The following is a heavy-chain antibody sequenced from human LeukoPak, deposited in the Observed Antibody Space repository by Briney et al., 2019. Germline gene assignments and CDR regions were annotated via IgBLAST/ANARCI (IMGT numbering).Heavy chain of an antibody. D-gene: IGHD4-17*01. CDR1: GGSISSSSYY. V-gene: IGHV4-39*07. CDR3: ARVPTTGPYYFDY. Sequence: SETLSLTCTVSGGSISSSSYYWGWIRQPPGKGLEWIGSIYYSGSTYYNPSLKSRVTISVDTSKNQFSLKLSSVTAADTAVYYCARVPTTGPYYFDYWGQGTLVTVSS. J-gene: IGHJ4*02. CDR2: IYYSGST.